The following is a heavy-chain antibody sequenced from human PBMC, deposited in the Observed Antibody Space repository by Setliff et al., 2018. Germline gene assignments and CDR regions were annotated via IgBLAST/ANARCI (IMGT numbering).Heavy chain of an antibody. Sequence: ASVKVSCKASGYTFTTYYMHWVRQAPGQGLEWMGVINPGDGNTNYAQKLQGRVTMTTDTSTSTAYMELRSLRSDDTAVYYCARGYSYGPFGYWGQGTLVTVSS. CDR1: GYTFTTYY. D-gene: IGHD5-18*01. CDR2: INPGDGNT. V-gene: IGHV1-46*01. J-gene: IGHJ4*02. CDR3: ARGYSYGPFGY.